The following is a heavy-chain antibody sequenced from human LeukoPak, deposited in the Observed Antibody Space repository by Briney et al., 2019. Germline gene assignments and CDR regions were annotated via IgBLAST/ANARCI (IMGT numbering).Heavy chain of an antibody. CDR1: GFTFSDYY. V-gene: IGHV3-11*04. CDR3: ARADCSSSSCYELDY. CDR2: IGMSGRTI. Sequence: GGSLRLSCAGSGFTFSDYYMSWIRQARGNGLEWVSYIGMSGRTIYYADSVQGRFTISRDNAKNSLYLQMNSLRAEDTAVYYCARADCSSSSCYELDYWGQGTLVTVSS. J-gene: IGHJ4*02. D-gene: IGHD2-2*01.